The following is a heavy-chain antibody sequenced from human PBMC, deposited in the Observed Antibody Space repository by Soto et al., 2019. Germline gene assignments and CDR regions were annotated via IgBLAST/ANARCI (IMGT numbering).Heavy chain of an antibody. D-gene: IGHD3-10*01. CDR2: INHSGST. Sequence: SETLSLTCAVYGGSFSGYYWSWIRQPPGKGLEWIGEINHSGSTNYNPSLKSRVTISVDTSQNQFSLKLSSVTAADTAVYFCARYGSGSYYPTTFDYWGQGALVTVSS. J-gene: IGHJ4*02. V-gene: IGHV4-34*09. CDR1: GGSFSGYY. CDR3: ARYGSGSYYPTTFDY.